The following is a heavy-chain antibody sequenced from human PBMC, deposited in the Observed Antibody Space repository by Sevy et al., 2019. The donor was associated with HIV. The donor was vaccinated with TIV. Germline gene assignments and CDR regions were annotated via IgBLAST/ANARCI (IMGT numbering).Heavy chain of an antibody. J-gene: IGHJ3*01. D-gene: IGHD3-22*01. Sequence: GGSLRLSCAASGFTFNTHAMTWVRQAPGKGLEWVSVISGPSLSTYYADSVKGRFTISRDNSKNTLYLQMNSLRADDTATYYCAKALNPALESMIEVVLRTLKGFDVWGQGTMVTVSS. V-gene: IGHV3-23*01. CDR1: GFTFNTHA. CDR3: AKALNPALESMIEVVLRTLKGFDV. CDR2: ISGPSLST.